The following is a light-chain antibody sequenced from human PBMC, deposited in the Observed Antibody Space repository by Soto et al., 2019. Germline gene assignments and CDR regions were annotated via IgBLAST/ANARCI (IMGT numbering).Light chain of an antibody. CDR2: DAS. V-gene: IGKV1-5*01. CDR1: QSISNW. J-gene: IGKJ4*01. CDR3: QQYYTYPLT. Sequence: DIQMTQSPSTLSAFVGDRVTITCRASQSISNWLACYHQKPGKAPKLLIYDASSLESGVPSRFSGSGSGTEFTTPISRLQTEDFATYYCQQYYTYPLTFGGGTKVEIK.